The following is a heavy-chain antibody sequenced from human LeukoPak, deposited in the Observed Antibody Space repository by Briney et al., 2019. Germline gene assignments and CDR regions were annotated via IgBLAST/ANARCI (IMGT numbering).Heavy chain of an antibody. J-gene: IGHJ4*02. V-gene: IGHV4-30-2*01. CDR2: IYHSGST. CDR1: GGSLSSGGYS. CDR3: ARVNWNEEFDY. D-gene: IGHD1-1*01. Sequence: PSETLSLTCAVSGGSLSSGGYSWSWIRQPPGKGLEWIGYIYHSGSTYYNPSLKSRVTISVDGSKNQFSLKLSSVTAADTAVYYCARVNWNEEFDYWGQGTLVTVSS.